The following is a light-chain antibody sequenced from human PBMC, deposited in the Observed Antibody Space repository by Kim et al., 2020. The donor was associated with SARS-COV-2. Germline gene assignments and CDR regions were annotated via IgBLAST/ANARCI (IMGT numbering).Light chain of an antibody. Sequence: GPSITISCTGTSSDVGGYNYVSWYQQHPGKAPKIMIYDVSNRPSGVSNRFSGSKSGNTASLPISGLQPEDEADYYCSSYTSSSTWVFGGGTQLTVL. J-gene: IGLJ3*02. CDR3: SSYTSSSTWV. CDR2: DVS. CDR1: SSDVGGYNY. V-gene: IGLV2-14*04.